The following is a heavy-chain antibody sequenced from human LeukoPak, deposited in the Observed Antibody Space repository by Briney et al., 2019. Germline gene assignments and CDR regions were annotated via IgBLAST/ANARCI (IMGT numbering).Heavy chain of an antibody. CDR1: GYSFTSNW. D-gene: IGHD1-1*01. Sequence: GESLNISCKGSGYSFTSNWISWVRQMPGKGLEWMGRIDPSDSYTDYSPSFQGHVTITADKSIRTAYMQWSSLKASDTAMYYCARATTVVSFDYWGQGALVTVSS. CDR2: IDPSDSYT. CDR3: ARATTVVSFDY. V-gene: IGHV5-10-1*01. J-gene: IGHJ4*02.